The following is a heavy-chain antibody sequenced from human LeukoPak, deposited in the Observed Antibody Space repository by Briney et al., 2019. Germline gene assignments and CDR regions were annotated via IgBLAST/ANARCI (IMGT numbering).Heavy chain of an antibody. CDR3: ARGTLYSGWSYYFDY. J-gene: IGHJ4*02. D-gene: IGHD6-19*01. CDR1: GGSISSSSYY. Sequence: SETLSLTCTVSGGSISSSSYYWGWIRQPPGKGLEWIGSIYYSGSTYYNPSLKSRVTISVDASKNQFSLKLSSVTAADTAMYYCARGTLYSGWSYYFDYWGQGSQVTVSS. CDR2: IYYSGST. V-gene: IGHV4-39*07.